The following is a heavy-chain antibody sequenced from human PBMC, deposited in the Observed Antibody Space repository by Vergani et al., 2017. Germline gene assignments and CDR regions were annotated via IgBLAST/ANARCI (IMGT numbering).Heavy chain of an antibody. CDR3: ASNQLRFGFYYYYGMDV. Sequence: HVQLVQSGAEVKKPGASVKVSCKASGYTFTSYGISWVRQAPGQGLEWMGWISAYNGNTNYAQKLQGRVTMTTDTSTSTAYMELRSLRSDDTAVYYCASNQLRFGFYYYYGMDVWGQGTTVTVSS. V-gene: IGHV1-18*01. D-gene: IGHD2-2*01. CDR1: GYTFTSYG. CDR2: ISAYNGNT. J-gene: IGHJ6*02.